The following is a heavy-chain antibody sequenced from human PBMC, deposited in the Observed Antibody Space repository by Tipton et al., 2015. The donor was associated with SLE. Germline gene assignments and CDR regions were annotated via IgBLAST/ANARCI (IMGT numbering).Heavy chain of an antibody. V-gene: IGHV3-9*01. D-gene: IGHD6-19*01. Sequence: SLRLSCAASGFTFDDYAMHWVRQAPGKGLEWVSGISWNSGSIGYADSVKGRFTISRDNSKNTLYLQMNSLRAEDTAVYYCAKGARSSGWFDAFDIWGQGTMVTVSS. CDR3: AKGARSSGWFDAFDI. CDR1: GFTFDDYA. CDR2: ISWNSGSI. J-gene: IGHJ3*02.